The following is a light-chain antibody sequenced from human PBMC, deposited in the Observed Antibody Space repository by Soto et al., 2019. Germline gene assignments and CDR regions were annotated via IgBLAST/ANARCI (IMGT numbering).Light chain of an antibody. CDR3: QTWGTAYVL. V-gene: IGLV4-69*01. CDR1: SGHSSYT. J-gene: IGLJ2*01. Sequence: QPVLTQSPSASASLGASVKLTCTLSSGHSSYTITWHQQQPEKGLRFLMKLNSDGRHTKGDGIPDRFSGSSSGAERYLTISSLQSEEEADYYCQTWGTAYVLFGGGTKVTVL. CDR2: LNSDGRH.